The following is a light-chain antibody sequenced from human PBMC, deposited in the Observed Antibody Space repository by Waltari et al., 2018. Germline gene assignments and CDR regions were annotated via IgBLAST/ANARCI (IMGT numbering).Light chain of an antibody. V-gene: IGLV1-44*01. CDR2: GQN. Sequence: QSVLTQPPSASGTLGQKVTISCSGSRSNIGSKTANGYHQPPGVAPRLLIYGQNQRPSGVPDRFSGSKSGTSASLAISGLQSEDEAEYYCAVWDDRLNGMIFGGGTKLAVL. CDR1: RSNIGSKT. J-gene: IGLJ2*01. CDR3: AVWDDRLNGMI.